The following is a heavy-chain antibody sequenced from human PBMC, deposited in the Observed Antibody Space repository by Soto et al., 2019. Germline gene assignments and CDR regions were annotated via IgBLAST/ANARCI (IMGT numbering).Heavy chain of an antibody. D-gene: IGHD2-15*01. J-gene: IGHJ4*02. CDR2: TYYRSKWYN. Sequence: PSQTLSLTCAISGDSVSINSAAWNWIRQSPSRGLEWLGRTYYRSKWYNDYAVSVKSRITINPDTSKNQFSLQLNSVTPEDTAVYYCARDARGYCSGGSCYGSYYFDYWGQGTLVTVSS. CDR3: ARDARGYCSGGSCYGSYYFDY. V-gene: IGHV6-1*01. CDR1: GDSVSINSAA.